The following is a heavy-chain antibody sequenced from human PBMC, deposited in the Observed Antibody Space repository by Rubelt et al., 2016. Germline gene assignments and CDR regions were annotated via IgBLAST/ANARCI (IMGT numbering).Heavy chain of an antibody. V-gene: IGHV4-59*11. D-gene: IGHD6-19*01. J-gene: IGHJ4*02. CDR3: ARGGGYSSGWLA. CDR1: GGPISSHY. CDR2: IYYSGST. Sequence: QVQLQESGPGLVKPSETLSLTCTVSGGPISSHYWSWIRQSPGKGLEWIGDIYYSGSTKYNPSLKRRVTISVDTSKNQFSLTLTSVTAADTAVYYCARGGGYSSGWLAWGQGTLVTVSS.